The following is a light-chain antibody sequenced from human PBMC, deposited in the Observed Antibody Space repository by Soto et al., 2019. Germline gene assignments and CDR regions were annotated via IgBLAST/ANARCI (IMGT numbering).Light chain of an antibody. J-gene: IGKJ3*01. V-gene: IGKV1-27*01. Sequence: DIQMTQSPSSLSASVGDRVTITCRASQGVSNNLAWYQQRPGKVPKLLIYAASTLQSGVPSRFSGSGSGTDFTLTISSLQPEDVATYYCQKYTSAPYTFGPGTTVDIK. CDR3: QKYTSAPYT. CDR1: QGVSNN. CDR2: AAS.